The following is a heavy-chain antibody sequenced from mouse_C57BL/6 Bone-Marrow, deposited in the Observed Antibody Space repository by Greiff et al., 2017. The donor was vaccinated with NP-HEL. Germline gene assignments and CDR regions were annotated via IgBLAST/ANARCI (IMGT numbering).Heavy chain of an antibody. V-gene: IGHV1-50*01. J-gene: IGHJ3*01. CDR2: IDPSDSYT. CDR1: GYTFTSYW. Sequence: VQLQQPGAELVKPGASVKLSCKASGYTFTSYWMQWVKQRPGQGLEWIGEIDPSDSYTNYNQKFKGKATLTVDTSSSTAYMQLSSLTSEDSAVYYCASYRAWFAYWAQGTLVTVSA. CDR3: ASYRAWFAY.